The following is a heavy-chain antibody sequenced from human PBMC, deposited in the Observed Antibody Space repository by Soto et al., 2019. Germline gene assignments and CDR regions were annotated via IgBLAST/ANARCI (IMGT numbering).Heavy chain of an antibody. CDR1: GGTFSSYA. Sequence: SVKVSCKASGGTFSSYAISWVRQAPGQGLEWMGGIIPIFGTANYAQKFQGRVTITADESTSTAYMELSSLRSEDTAVYYCARPYSDIAAAGYRYDGMDVWGQGPTVTVSS. J-gene: IGHJ6*02. CDR3: ARPYSDIAAAGYRYDGMDV. V-gene: IGHV1-69*13. D-gene: IGHD6-13*01. CDR2: IIPIFGTA.